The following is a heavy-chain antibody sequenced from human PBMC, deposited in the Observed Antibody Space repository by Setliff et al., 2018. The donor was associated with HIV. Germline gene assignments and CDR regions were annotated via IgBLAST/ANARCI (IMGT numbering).Heavy chain of an antibody. CDR3: ARAVVPTYYDVLTGYVYYMDV. CDR1: GYSLSTYA. Sequence: ASVKVSCKASGYSLSTYAISWVRQAPGQGLEWMGWIDSNNGNRNFAQKFRGRVTMTTDISTNTAYMEVRSLRSDDTAVYYCARAVVPTYYDVLTGYVYYMDVWGKGTTVTVS. J-gene: IGHJ6*03. CDR2: IDSNNGNR. V-gene: IGHV1-18*01. D-gene: IGHD3-9*01.